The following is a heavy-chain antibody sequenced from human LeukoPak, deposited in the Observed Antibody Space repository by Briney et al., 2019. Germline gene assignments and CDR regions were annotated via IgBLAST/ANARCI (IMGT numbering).Heavy chain of an antibody. J-gene: IGHJ4*02. CDR2: IYYSGST. Sequence: ASETLSLTCTVSGGSVSSSTYYWGWIRQPPGKGLEWIGTIYYSGSTYYNPSLKSRVTISIDTSKNQFSLKLSSVTAADTAVYYCARLSSSHLPDYCGQGTLVTVSS. D-gene: IGHD6-13*01. V-gene: IGHV4-39*01. CDR1: GGSVSSSTYY. CDR3: ARLSSSHLPDY.